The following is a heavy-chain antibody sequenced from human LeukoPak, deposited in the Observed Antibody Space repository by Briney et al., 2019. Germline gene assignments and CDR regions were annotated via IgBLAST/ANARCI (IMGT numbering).Heavy chain of an antibody. CDR2: IYYSGST. CDR3: AGDRNYYDGSGYSDAFDI. J-gene: IGHJ3*02. D-gene: IGHD3-22*01. V-gene: IGHV4-31*03. Sequence: PSQTLSLTCTVSGGSISSGAYYWSWIRQHPGKGLEWIGYIYYSGSTYYNPSLKSRVTIPVDTSKNQFSLKLSSVTAADTAVYYCAGDRNYYDGSGYSDAFDIWGQGTMVTVSS. CDR1: GGSISSGAYY.